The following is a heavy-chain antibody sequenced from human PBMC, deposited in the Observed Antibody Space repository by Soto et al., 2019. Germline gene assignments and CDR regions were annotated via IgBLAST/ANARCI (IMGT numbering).Heavy chain of an antibody. CDR1: GGSFSGYY. Sequence: QVQLQQWGAGLLKPSETLSLTCAVYGGSFSGYYWSWIRQPPGKGLEWIGEINHSGSTNYNPSLKSRVTISVDTSKNQFSLKLSSVTAADTAVYYCARRHQSNYDSSGYYGYWGQGTLVTVSS. J-gene: IGHJ4*02. V-gene: IGHV4-34*01. D-gene: IGHD3-22*01. CDR3: ARRHQSNYDSSGYYGY. CDR2: INHSGST.